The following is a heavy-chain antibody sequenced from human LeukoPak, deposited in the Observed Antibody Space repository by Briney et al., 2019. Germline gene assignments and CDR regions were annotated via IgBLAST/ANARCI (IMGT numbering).Heavy chain of an antibody. Sequence: PGGSLRLSCAASGFTFSDYYMSWIRQAPGKGLEWVSYISSSSSYTNYADPVKGRFTISRDNAKNSLYLQMNSLRAEDTAVYYCARGSLDGDYDYYYYGMDVWGQGTTVTVSS. CDR1: GFTFSDYY. CDR2: ISSSSSYT. CDR3: ARGSLDGDYDYYYYGMDV. D-gene: IGHD4-17*01. V-gene: IGHV3-11*05. J-gene: IGHJ6*02.